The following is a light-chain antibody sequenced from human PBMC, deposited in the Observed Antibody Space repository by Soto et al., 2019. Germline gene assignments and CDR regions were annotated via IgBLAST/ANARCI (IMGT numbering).Light chain of an antibody. CDR1: KNDIGSYRF. CDR2: EGS. CDR3: CSYAGSSTWV. Sequence: QSALAQPASVSGSPGESITISCIGTKNDIGSYRFVSWYQQHPGEAPKLMISEGSKRPSGTSNRFSGSKSGNTASLRISGLQAEDEAHYYCCSYAGSSTWVFGGGTKVTVL. J-gene: IGLJ3*02. V-gene: IGLV2-23*01.